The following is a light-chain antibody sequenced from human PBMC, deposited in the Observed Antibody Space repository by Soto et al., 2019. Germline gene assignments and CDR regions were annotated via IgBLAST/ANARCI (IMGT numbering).Light chain of an antibody. Sequence: QSALTQPRSVSGSPGQSVTISCTGTSSDVGGYNYVSWYQQHPGKAPKVMIYDVSKRPSGVPDRFSGSKSGNTASLTISGIQAEDEADYHCCSYAGSFYVFGTGTKLTVL. V-gene: IGLV2-11*01. CDR2: DVS. CDR3: CSYAGSFYV. CDR1: SSDVGGYNY. J-gene: IGLJ1*01.